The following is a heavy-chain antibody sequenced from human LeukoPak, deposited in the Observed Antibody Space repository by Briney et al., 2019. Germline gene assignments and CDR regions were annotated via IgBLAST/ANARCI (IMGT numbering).Heavy chain of an antibody. Sequence: SETLSLTCAVYGGSFSGYYWSWIRQHPGKGLEWIGGINHSGSTNYNPSLKSRVTISVDTSKNQFSLKLSSVTAADTAVYYCARGRHIAAAGPYPIDYWGQETLVTVSS. J-gene: IGHJ4*02. CDR1: GGSFSGYY. D-gene: IGHD6-13*01. CDR2: INHSGST. CDR3: ARGRHIAAAGPYPIDY. V-gene: IGHV4-34*01.